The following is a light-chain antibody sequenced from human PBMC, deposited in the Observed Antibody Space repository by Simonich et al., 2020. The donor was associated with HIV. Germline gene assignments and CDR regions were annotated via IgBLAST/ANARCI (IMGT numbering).Light chain of an antibody. CDR3: QVWDSSSDHWV. CDR1: NIGTKS. Sequence: SYVLTQPPSVSVAPGKTARITCGGNNIGTKSVHWYQQKPGQAPVLVVYDDSDRPAGIPERFSGSNSVNTATLTISSVEDGDEADYYCQVWDSSSDHWVFGGGTKLTVL. CDR2: DDS. V-gene: IGLV3-21*03. J-gene: IGLJ3*02.